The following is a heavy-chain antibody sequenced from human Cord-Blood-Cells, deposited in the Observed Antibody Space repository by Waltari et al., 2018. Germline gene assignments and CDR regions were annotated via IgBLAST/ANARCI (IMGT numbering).Heavy chain of an antibody. V-gene: IGHV4-34*01. CDR2: INHSGST. J-gene: IGHJ4*02. CDR1: GWCFSGYY. Sequence: QVQLQQWGAGLLKPSETLSPTCAVYGWCFSGYYWSWIRQPPGKGLEWIGEINHSGSTNYNPSLKSRVTISVDTSKNQFSLKLSSVTAADTAVYYCAYSSGWYYFDYWGQGTLVTVSS. CDR3: AYSSGWYYFDY. D-gene: IGHD6-19*01.